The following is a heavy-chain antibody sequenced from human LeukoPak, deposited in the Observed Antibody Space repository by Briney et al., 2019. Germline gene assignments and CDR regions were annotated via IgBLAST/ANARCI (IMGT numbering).Heavy chain of an antibody. J-gene: IGHJ4*02. CDR1: GFTFSSYA. CDR2: ISRNGGST. CDR3: VKSPCSSTSCPFDY. Sequence: RGSPRLSCSASGFTFSSYAMHWVRQAPGKGLEYVSAISRNGGSTYYADSVKGRFTISRDNSKNTLYLQMSSLRAEETAVYYCVKSPCSSTSCPFDYWGQGTLVTVSS. D-gene: IGHD2-2*01. V-gene: IGHV3-64D*06.